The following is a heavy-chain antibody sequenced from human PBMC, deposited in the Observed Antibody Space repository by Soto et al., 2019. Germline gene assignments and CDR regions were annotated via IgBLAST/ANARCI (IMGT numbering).Heavy chain of an antibody. V-gene: IGHV4-34*01. D-gene: IGHD3-10*01. J-gene: IGHJ6*03. CDR1: GGSFSGYY. CDR2: INHSGST. Sequence: SETLSLTCAVYGGSFSGYYWSWIRQPPGKGLEWIGEINHSGSTNYNPSLKSRVTISVDTSKNQFSLKLSSVTAADTAVYYCASRSSLYYYGSGSYTDYYYMDVWGKGTTVTVSS. CDR3: ASRSSLYYYGSGSYTDYYYMDV.